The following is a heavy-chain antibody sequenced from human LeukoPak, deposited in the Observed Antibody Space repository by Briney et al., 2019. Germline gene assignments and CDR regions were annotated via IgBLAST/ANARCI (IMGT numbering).Heavy chain of an antibody. CDR2: IYPGDSDT. Sequence: GESLKISCKGSGYSFTYWIGWVRQMPGKGLEWMGIIYPGDSDTRYSPSFQGQVTISADKSISTAYLQWSNLKASDTAMYYCARQPCGVVMRGDFDYWGQGTLVTVSS. CDR1: GYSFTYW. J-gene: IGHJ4*02. D-gene: IGHD3-3*01. CDR3: ARQPCGVVMRGDFDY. V-gene: IGHV5-51*01.